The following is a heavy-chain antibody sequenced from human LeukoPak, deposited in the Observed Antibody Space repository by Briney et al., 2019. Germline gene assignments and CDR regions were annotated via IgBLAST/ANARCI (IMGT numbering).Heavy chain of an antibody. V-gene: IGHV4-34*01. CDR2: INHSGST. CDR1: GGSFSGYY. CDR3: ARQGHSSGYSYYFDY. D-gene: IGHD3-22*01. Sequence: SETLSLTCAVYGGSFSGYYWSWIRRPPGKGLEWIGEINHSGSTNYNPSLKSRVTISVDTSKNQFSLKLSSVTAADTAVYYCARQGHSSGYSYYFDYWGQGTLVTVSS. J-gene: IGHJ4*02.